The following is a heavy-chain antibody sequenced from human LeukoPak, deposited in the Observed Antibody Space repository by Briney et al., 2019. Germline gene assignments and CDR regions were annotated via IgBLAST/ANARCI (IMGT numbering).Heavy chain of an antibody. V-gene: IGHV3-21*01. J-gene: IGHJ5*02. Sequence: PGGSLRLSCAASGFTFSSYAMSWVRQAPGKGLEWVSSISSSSSYIYYADSVKGRFTISRDNAKNSLYLQMNSLRAEDTAVYYCARGLEDWFDPWGQGTLVTVSS. CDR1: GFTFSSYA. D-gene: IGHD1-1*01. CDR3: ARGLEDWFDP. CDR2: ISSSSSYI.